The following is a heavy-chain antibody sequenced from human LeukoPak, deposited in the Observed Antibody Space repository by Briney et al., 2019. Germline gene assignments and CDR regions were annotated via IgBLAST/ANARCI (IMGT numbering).Heavy chain of an antibody. D-gene: IGHD2-15*01. CDR1: GFTFSDYY. CDR3: ATDPLSRGVAATRGDY. CDR2: ISGSGSTI. J-gene: IGHJ4*02. V-gene: IGHV3-11*01. Sequence: GGSLRLSCAASGFTFSDYYMSWIRQAPGKGLEWVSYISGSGSTIYYADSVKGQFTISRDNAKNSLYLQMNSLRSEDTAVYYCATDPLSRGVAATRGDYWGQGTLVTVSS.